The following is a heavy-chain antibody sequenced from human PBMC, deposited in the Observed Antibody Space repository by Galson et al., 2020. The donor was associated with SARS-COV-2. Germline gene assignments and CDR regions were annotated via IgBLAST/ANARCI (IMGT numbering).Heavy chain of an antibody. J-gene: IGHJ1*01. CDR1: GFTFSNAW. CDR3: TWTTVTLEWDF. CDR2: VKSKTDGGTT. D-gene: IGHD4-17*01. Sequence: KLGESLKISCAASGFTFSNAWMSWVRQAPGKGLEWVGRVKSKTDGGTTDYAAPVKVRFIISRDDSKNTLYLQMDSLKTEDTAVYYCTWTTVTLEWDFWGHGTQVSVSS. V-gene: IGHV3-15*01.